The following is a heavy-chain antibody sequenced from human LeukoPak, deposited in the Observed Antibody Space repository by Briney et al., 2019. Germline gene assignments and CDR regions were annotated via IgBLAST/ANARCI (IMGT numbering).Heavy chain of an antibody. Sequence: ASVKVSCKASAYTFTNYGISWVRQAPGQGLEWMGWISAYNGNTNYAQKLQGRVTMTTDTSTSTAYTELRSLRSDDTAVYYCARDLSSYNFWSAYANWFDPWGQGTLVTVSS. J-gene: IGHJ5*02. V-gene: IGHV1-18*01. CDR1: AYTFTNYG. CDR3: ARDLSSYNFWSAYANWFDP. CDR2: ISAYNGNT. D-gene: IGHD3-3*01.